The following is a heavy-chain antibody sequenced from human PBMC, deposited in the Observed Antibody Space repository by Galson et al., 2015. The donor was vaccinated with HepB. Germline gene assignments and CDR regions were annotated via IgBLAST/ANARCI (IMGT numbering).Heavy chain of an antibody. D-gene: IGHD3-10*01. CDR1: GLTLETYD. CDR3: IKGRDFASDTYYPPAEYFHH. Sequence: SLRLSCAASGLTLETYDISWVRQAPGKGLEWVSVINFSGDVAYLADSVKGRFSISRDNSENTLYLQMDSLRAEDTAIYYCIKGRDFASDTYYPPAEYFHHWGQGTLVTVSS. J-gene: IGHJ1*01. CDR2: INFSGDVA. V-gene: IGHV3-23*01.